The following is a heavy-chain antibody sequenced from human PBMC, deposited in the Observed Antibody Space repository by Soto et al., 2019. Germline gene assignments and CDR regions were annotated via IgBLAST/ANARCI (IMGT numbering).Heavy chain of an antibody. CDR1: GFTFSRYA. D-gene: IGHD6-25*01. CDR3: ATEGASSAYADAFDI. J-gene: IGHJ3*02. V-gene: IGHV3-30-3*01. Sequence: QVQLVEAGGGVVQPGRSLRLSCAASGFTFSRYAMHWVRQTPGKGLEWVAFISYDGGYKYYADSVKGRLTISRDNSKNTLYLQMNTLRVEDTAVYYCATEGASSAYADAFDIWGQGTMVTVSS. CDR2: ISYDGGYK.